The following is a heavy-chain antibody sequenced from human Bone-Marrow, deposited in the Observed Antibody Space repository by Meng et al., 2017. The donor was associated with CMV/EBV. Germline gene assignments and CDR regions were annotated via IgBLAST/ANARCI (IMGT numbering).Heavy chain of an antibody. CDR2: IRSKADNYAT. Sequence: ASGCTFSGSDMHWVRQASGKGMEWVGRIRSKADNYATTYAASVKGRFTISRDDSKNTTYLQINSLKTEDTAVYYCTRGDTGDTSMGAYWGQGILVTVS. V-gene: IGHV3-73*01. D-gene: IGHD5-18*01. J-gene: IGHJ4*02. CDR1: GCTFSGSD. CDR3: TRGDTGDTSMGAY.